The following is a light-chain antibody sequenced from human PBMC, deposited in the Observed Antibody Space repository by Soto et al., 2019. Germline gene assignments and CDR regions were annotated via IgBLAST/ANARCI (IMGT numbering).Light chain of an antibody. V-gene: IGKV1-39*01. CDR3: QQTFSSPYT. Sequence: DIQMTQSPSSLSASVGDRITITCRASQSISTYLNWYQHKPGKAPKLLIFAPSTLQTVVPSRFSGSGSGTHFTLTISSLQPEDFATYYCQQTFSSPYTFAQGTKLEI. J-gene: IGKJ2*01. CDR1: QSISTY. CDR2: APS.